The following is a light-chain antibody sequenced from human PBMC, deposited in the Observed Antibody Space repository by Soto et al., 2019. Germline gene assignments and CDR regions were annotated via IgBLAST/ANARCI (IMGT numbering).Light chain of an antibody. CDR3: SSYTSSSTNWV. CDR2: EVN. J-gene: IGLJ3*02. V-gene: IGLV2-14*01. Sequence: QSVLTQPASVSGSPGQSITISCTGTSSDVGGYNFVSWYQQHPGKAPKLMIYEVNNRPSGVSNRFSGSKSGNTASLTISGLQAEDEADYYCSSYTSSSTNWVFGGGTKVTVL. CDR1: SSDVGGYNF.